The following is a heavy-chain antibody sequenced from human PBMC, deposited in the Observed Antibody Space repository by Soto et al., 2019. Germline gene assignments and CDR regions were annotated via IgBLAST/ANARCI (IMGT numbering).Heavy chain of an antibody. CDR1: GGSISSGDYY. CDR2: VYYSGST. CDR3: AREFRGYSSAHFDY. V-gene: IGHV4-30-4*01. J-gene: IGHJ4*02. D-gene: IGHD5-18*01. Sequence: PSETLSLTCTVSGGSISSGDYYWGGIRQPPGKGLEWIGYVYYSGSTYYNPSLKSRVTISVDTSKTQFSLKLSSVTAADTAVYYCAREFRGYSSAHFDYWGQGTLVTVSS.